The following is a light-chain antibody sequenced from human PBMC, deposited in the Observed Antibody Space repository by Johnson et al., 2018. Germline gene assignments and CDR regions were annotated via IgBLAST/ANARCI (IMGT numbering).Light chain of an antibody. CDR3: GTWDSSLSAGNV. Sequence: SVLTQPPSVSAAPGQTVTISCSGSRPNIGNNYVYWYQQLPGTAPKLLIYENNKRPSGIPDRFSASKSGTSATLGNTGLQTGDEADYYCGTWDSSLSAGNVFGTGTKVTVL. CDR2: ENN. J-gene: IGLJ1*01. CDR1: RPNIGNNY. V-gene: IGLV1-51*02.